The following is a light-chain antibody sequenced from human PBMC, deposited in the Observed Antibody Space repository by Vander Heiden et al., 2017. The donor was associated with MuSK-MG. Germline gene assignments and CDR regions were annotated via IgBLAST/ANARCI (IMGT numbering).Light chain of an antibody. CDR3: QQHNSYSRLT. V-gene: IGKV1-5*01. Sequence: DIQMTQSPSTLSASVGDRVTITCRASQYIKKWVAWYQQKPGKAPKLLIYDASNLESGVPSRFNGSGYGTEFTLTISDRHPDDFARYYCQQHNSYSRLTFGGGTKVEIK. CDR1: QYIKKW. CDR2: DAS. J-gene: IGKJ4*01.